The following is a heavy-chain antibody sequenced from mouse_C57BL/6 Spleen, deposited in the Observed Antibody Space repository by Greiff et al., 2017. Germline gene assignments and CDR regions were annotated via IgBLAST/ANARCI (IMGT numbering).Heavy chain of an antibody. CDR3: ARTRGLRGYFDV. J-gene: IGHJ1*03. CDR1: GYTFTSYW. D-gene: IGHD2-4*01. CDR2: IYPSDSET. V-gene: IGHV1-61*01. Sequence: QVQLQQPGAELVRPGSSVKLSCKASGYTFTSYWMDWVKQRPGQGLEWIGNIYPSDSETHYNQKFKDKATLTVDKSSSTAYMQPSSLTSEDSAVYYCARTRGLRGYFDVWGTGTTVTVSS.